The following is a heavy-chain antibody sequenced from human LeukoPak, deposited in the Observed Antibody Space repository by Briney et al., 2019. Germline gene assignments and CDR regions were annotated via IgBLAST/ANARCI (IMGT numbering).Heavy chain of an antibody. CDR3: ARGPSTVTTDYFDY. CDR1: GFTFSNYW. D-gene: IGHD4-11*01. J-gene: IGHJ4*02. V-gene: IGHV3-74*01. Sequence: GGSLRLSCAASGFTFSNYWMHWVRQAPGKGLVWVSRISSDGSTATYADSVKGRFTISRDNAKNTLYLQMNSLRAEDTAIYYCARGPSTVTTDYFDYWGQGTLVTVSS. CDR2: ISSDGSTA.